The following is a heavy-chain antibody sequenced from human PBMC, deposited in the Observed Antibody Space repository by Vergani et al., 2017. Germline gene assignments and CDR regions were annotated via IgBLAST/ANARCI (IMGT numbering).Heavy chain of an antibody. V-gene: IGHV1-69*08. CDR2: IIPILGIA. J-gene: IGHJ4*02. CDR3: ARDLGMVRGDYGDDDDY. Sequence: QVQLVQSGAEVKKPGSSVKVSCKASGGTFSSYTISWVRQAPGQGLEWMGRIIPILGIANYAQKFQGRVTIIADKSTSTAYMELSSLRSEDTAVYYCARDLGMVRGDYGDDDDYWGQGTLVTVSS. CDR1: GGTFSSYT. D-gene: IGHD4-17*01.